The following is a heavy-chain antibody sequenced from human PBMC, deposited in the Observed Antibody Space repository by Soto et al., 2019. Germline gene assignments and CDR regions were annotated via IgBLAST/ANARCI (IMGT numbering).Heavy chain of an antibody. CDR1: GGSISSGGYY. CDR2: IYYSGST. CDR3: ARDREESLFDY. V-gene: IGHV4-31*03. Sequence: QVQLQESGPGLVKPSQTLSLTCTVSGGSISSGGYYWSWIRQHPGKGLEWMGYIYYSGSTYYNPSLQSRVTISVDTSKNQFALKLSSVTAADTAVYYCARDREESLFDYWGQGTLVTVSS. J-gene: IGHJ4*02.